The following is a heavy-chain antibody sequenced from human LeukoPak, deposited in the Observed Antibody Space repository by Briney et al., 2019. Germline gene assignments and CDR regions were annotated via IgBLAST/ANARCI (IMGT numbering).Heavy chain of an antibody. Sequence: GGSLRLSCAAFGFTFSSYAMSWVRQAPGKGLEWVSAISGSGGSTYYADSVKGRFTISRDNSKNTLYLQMNSLRAEDTAVYYCVREGGSGWYSGWFDPWGQGTLVTVSS. V-gene: IGHV3-23*01. CDR2: ISGSGGST. D-gene: IGHD6-19*01. CDR3: VREGGSGWYSGWFDP. J-gene: IGHJ5*02. CDR1: GFTFSSYA.